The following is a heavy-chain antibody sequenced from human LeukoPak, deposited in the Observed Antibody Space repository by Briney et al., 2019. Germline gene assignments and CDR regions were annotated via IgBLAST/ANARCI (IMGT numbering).Heavy chain of an antibody. D-gene: IGHD3-9*01. CDR2: IYTSGST. CDR1: GGSISSYY. V-gene: IGHV4-4*07. J-gene: IGHJ4*02. CDR3: ARAYDTLTGYSNYFDY. Sequence: SETLSLTCTVSGGSISSYYWSWIRQPAGKGLEWIGRIYTSGSTNYNPSLKSRVTISVDKSKNQFSLKLSSVTAADTAVYYCARAYDTLTGYSNYFDYWGQGTLVTVSS.